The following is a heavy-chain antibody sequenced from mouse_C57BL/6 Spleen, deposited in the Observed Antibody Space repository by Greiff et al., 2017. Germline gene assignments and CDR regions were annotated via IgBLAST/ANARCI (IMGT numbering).Heavy chain of an antibody. CDR2: IDPSDSYT. V-gene: IGHV1-59*01. D-gene: IGHD1-1*01. Sequence: VQLQQPGAELVRPGTSVKLSCKASGYTFTSYWMHWVKQRPGQGLEWIGVIDPSDSYTNYNQKFKGKATLTVDTSSSTAYMQLSSLTSEDSAVYYCARWGYGSPLDYWGQGTTLTVSS. J-gene: IGHJ2*01. CDR1: GYTFTSYW. CDR3: ARWGYGSPLDY.